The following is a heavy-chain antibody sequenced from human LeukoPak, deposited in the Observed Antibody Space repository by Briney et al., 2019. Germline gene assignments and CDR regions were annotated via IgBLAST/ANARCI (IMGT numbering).Heavy chain of an antibody. J-gene: IGHJ4*02. CDR3: ARHHSSGWYFDY. Sequence: GESLKISCEASGYTFTSNWIAWVRQMPGKGLEWMGIIYPGDSDTRYSPSFQGQVTISADKSISTAYLQWSSLKASDTAMYYCARHHSSGWYFDYWGQGTLVTVSS. CDR2: IYPGDSDT. V-gene: IGHV5-51*01. CDR1: GYTFTSNW. D-gene: IGHD6-19*01.